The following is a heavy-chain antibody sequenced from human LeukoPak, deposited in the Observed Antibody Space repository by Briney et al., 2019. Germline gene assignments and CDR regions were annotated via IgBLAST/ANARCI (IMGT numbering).Heavy chain of an antibody. V-gene: IGHV1-3*01. CDR2: INAGNGNT. D-gene: IGHD3-10*01. Sequence: ASVKVSCKASGYTFTSYAMHWVRQAPGQRLEWMGWINAGNGNTKYSQKFQGRVTITRDTSASTAYMELSSLRSEDTAAYYCARLLWFGELGHGFDYWGQGTLVTVSS. CDR1: GYTFTSYA. CDR3: ARLLWFGELGHGFDY. J-gene: IGHJ4*02.